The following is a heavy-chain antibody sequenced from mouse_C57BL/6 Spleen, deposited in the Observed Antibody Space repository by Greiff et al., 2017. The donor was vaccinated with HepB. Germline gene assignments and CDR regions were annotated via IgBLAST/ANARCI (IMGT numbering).Heavy chain of an antibody. CDR1: GYTFTSYW. V-gene: IGHV1-64*01. CDR2: IHPNSGST. CDR3: ARSRYYYGSSYVGIFDY. D-gene: IGHD1-1*01. Sequence: QVQLQQSGAELVKPGASVKLSCKASGYTFTSYWMHWVKQRPGQGLEWIGMIHPNSGSTNYNEKFKSKATLTVDKSSSTAYMQLSSLTSEDSAVYYCARSRYYYGSSYVGIFDYWGQGTTLTVSS. J-gene: IGHJ2*01.